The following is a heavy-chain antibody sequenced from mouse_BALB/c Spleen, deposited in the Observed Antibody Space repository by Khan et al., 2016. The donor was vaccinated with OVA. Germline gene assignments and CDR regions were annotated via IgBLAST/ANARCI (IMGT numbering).Heavy chain of an antibody. CDR2: MISSGYT. V-gene: IGHV3-8*02. D-gene: IGHD2-14*01. J-gene: IGHJ3*01. CDR1: GDSISSGY. Sequence: EVQLQESGPSLVQPSQTLSLTCSVTGDSISSGYWSWIRKFPGNKLEYMGYMISSGYTYYNPSLKSRISITRHTSKNQYYLQLNSVTTEDTATYYWARSTYRYAFAYWGQGTLVTVSA. CDR3: ARSTYRYAFAY.